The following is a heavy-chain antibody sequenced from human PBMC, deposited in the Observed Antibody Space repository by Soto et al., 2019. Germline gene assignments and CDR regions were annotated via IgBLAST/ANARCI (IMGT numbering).Heavy chain of an antibody. V-gene: IGHV4-31*03. CDR3: AREAAGILNWFDP. J-gene: IGHJ5*02. CDR1: GGSISRGGYY. CDR2: IYHSGST. D-gene: IGHD6-25*01. Sequence: PSETLSLTCTVSGGSISRGGYYWSWIRQHPGKGLEWIGYIYHSGSTYYNPSLKSRVTISVDTSKNQFSLKVSSVTAADTAVYYCAREAAGILNWFDPWGQGTLVTVSS.